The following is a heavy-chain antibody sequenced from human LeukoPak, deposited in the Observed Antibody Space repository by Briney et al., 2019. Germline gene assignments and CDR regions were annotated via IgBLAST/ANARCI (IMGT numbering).Heavy chain of an antibody. J-gene: IGHJ4*02. CDR1: GGSFSGYY. V-gene: IGHV4-34*01. CDR3: ARHIARDYVWGSYRGGAGFDY. Sequence: SSETLPLTCAVYGGSFSGYYWSWIRQPPGKGLEWIGEINHSGSTNYNPSLKSRVTISVDTSKNQFSLKLSSVTAADTAVYYCARHIARDYVWGSYRGGAGFDYWGQGTLVTVSS. D-gene: IGHD3-16*02. CDR2: INHSGST.